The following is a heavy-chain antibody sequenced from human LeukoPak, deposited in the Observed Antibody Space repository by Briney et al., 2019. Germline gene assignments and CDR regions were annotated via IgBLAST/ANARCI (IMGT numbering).Heavy chain of an antibody. V-gene: IGHV4-34*01. CDR1: GFIFRIYG. CDR3: ARGGERYFYESSAYYPEYFHH. D-gene: IGHD3-22*01. Sequence: GSLRLSCAASGFIFRIYGMHWVRQPPGKGLEWIGEINHSGSTNYKPSLKSRVTLSVDTSKNQFSLKLSSVTAADTAVYYCARGGERYFYESSAYYPEYFHHWGQGTLVTVSS. J-gene: IGHJ1*01. CDR2: INHSGST.